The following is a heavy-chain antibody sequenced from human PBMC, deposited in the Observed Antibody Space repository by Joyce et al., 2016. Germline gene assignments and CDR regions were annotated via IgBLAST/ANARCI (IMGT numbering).Heavy chain of an antibody. D-gene: IGHD3-3*01. V-gene: IGHV1-69*01. CDR2: IVPMSATT. Sequence: QVQLEQSGAEVKKPGSSVKVSCKTSGDIFNAYGINWVRQAPGQGLEWLGGIVPMSATTDYAQKFRGRLTISAHEPTSTVYVELSSLRSDDTGTYYCARGRGDDFWSGYYGSIDYWGQGTLVSVSS. J-gene: IGHJ4*02. CDR3: ARGRGDDFWSGYYGSIDY. CDR1: GDIFNAYG.